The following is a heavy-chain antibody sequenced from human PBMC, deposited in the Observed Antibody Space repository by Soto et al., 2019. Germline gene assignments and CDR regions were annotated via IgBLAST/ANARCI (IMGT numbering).Heavy chain of an antibody. CDR2: ISGSGGST. CDR1: GFTFSSYA. CDR3: AKDTSSGWYILIDY. V-gene: IGHV3-23*01. Sequence: PGGSLRLSCAASGFTFSSYAMSWVRQAPGKGLEWVSAISGSGGSTYYADSVKGRFTISRDNSKNTLYLQMNSLRAEDTAVYYCAKDTSSGWYILIDYWGQGTLVTVSS. D-gene: IGHD6-19*01. J-gene: IGHJ4*02.